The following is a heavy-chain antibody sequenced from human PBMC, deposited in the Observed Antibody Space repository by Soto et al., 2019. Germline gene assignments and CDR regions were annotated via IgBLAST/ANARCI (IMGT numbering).Heavy chain of an antibody. V-gene: IGHV3-33*06. D-gene: IGHD5-12*01. CDR3: AKTVDIVATAHFDY. J-gene: IGHJ4*02. Sequence: VGSLRLSCAASGFTFSSYGMHWVRQAPGKGLEWVAVIWYDGSNKYYADSVKGRFTISRDNSKNTLYLQMDSLRAEDTAVYYCAKTVDIVATAHFDYWGQGTLVTVSS. CDR2: IWYDGSNK. CDR1: GFTFSSYG.